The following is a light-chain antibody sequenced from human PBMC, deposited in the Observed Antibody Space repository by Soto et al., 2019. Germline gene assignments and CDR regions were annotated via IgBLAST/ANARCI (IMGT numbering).Light chain of an antibody. J-gene: IGKJ5*01. Sequence: DIQMTQSPSTLSASVGDRVTITCRASQSISGWLAWYQQKPGTAPKLLIYEASNLESGVPSRFSGSGSGTEFTLTISSLQSEDFAVYYCQQYSNWPPITFGQGTRLEI. CDR1: QSISGW. CDR2: EAS. CDR3: QQYSNWPPIT. V-gene: IGKV1-5*01.